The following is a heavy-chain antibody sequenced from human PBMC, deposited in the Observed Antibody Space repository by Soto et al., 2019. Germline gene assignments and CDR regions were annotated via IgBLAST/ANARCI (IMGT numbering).Heavy chain of an antibody. V-gene: IGHV4-59*01. J-gene: IGHJ4*02. D-gene: IGHD2-2*01. CDR1: GGSISGSY. Sequence: SETLSLTCSVSGGSISGSYWSWIRQSPGKGLEWLGYVYYTGSTNYSPSLRSRVSISVDTSKNEFSLRLSSVTAADTAAYYCAKRYCTTTSCVREIDYWGQGTLVTVSS. CDR3: AKRYCTTTSCVREIDY. CDR2: VYYTGST.